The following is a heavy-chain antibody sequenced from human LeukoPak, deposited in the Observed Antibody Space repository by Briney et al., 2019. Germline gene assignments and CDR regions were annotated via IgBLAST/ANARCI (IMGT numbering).Heavy chain of an antibody. Sequence: SVKVSCKASGGTFSTYGIIWVRQAPGQGLEGMGGIIPISGTANSAQKFQGRVTITADDSTSTAYMELSNLRSDDTAVYYCASSRHGGSAALWGQGAPVTVSS. CDR2: IIPISGTA. CDR1: GGTFSTYG. J-gene: IGHJ4*02. D-gene: IGHD1-26*01. CDR3: ASSRHGGSAAL. V-gene: IGHV1-69*13.